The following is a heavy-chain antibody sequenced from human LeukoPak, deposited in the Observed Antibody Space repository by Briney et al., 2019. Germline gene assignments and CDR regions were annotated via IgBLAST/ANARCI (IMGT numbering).Heavy chain of an antibody. Sequence: GGSLRLSCAASGFTFSSYSTNWVRQAPGKGLEWVSSITSSSNYIYYADSVKGRFTISRDNAKNSLYLQMNSLRAEDTAVYYCAKDDRWLQFCCWGQGTLVTVSA. D-gene: IGHD5-24*01. CDR1: GFTFSSYS. J-gene: IGHJ4*02. V-gene: IGHV3-21*04. CDR2: ITSSSNYI. CDR3: AKDDRWLQFCC.